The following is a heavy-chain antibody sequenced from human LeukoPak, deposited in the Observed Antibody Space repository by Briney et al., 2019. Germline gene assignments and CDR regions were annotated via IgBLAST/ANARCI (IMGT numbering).Heavy chain of an antibody. D-gene: IGHD4-17*01. J-gene: IGHJ4*02. V-gene: IGHV3-73*01. CDR3: TRLSGPATPHYGDYFDY. CDR1: GFTFSGSA. Sequence: GGSLRLSCAASGFTFSGSAMHWVRQASGKGLEWVGRIRSKANSYATAYAASVKGRFTISRDDSKNTAYLQMNSLKIEDTAVYYCTRLSGPATPHYGDYFDYWGQGTLVTVSS. CDR2: IRSKANSYAT.